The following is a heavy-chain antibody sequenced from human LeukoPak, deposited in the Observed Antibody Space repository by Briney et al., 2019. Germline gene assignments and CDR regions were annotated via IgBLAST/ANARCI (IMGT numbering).Heavy chain of an antibody. Sequence: GGSLRLTCAASGFTFSSCAMHWVRQAPGKGLEWVAVISYDGSNKYYADSVKGRFTISRDNSKNTLYLQMNSLRAEDTAVYYCAKDERDWNYNLASQTYDWGQGTLVTVSS. CDR3: AKDERDWNYNLASQTYD. J-gene: IGHJ1*01. CDR1: GFTFSSCA. V-gene: IGHV3-30-3*01. CDR2: ISYDGSNK. D-gene: IGHD1-7*01.